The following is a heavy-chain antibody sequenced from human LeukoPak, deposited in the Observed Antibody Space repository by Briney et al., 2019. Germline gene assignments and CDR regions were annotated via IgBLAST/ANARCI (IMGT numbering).Heavy chain of an antibody. CDR3: ARGAPPDS. J-gene: IGHJ4*02. CDR1: GGSISSGGYY. CDR2: IYNSGST. V-gene: IGHV4-31*03. Sequence: SETLSLTCTVSGGSISSGGYYWNWIRQHPGKGLEWIGYIYNSGSTYYNPSLKSRVTISVDTSKNHFSLRLTSVTAADSAVYYCARGAPPDSWGQGTLVTVSS.